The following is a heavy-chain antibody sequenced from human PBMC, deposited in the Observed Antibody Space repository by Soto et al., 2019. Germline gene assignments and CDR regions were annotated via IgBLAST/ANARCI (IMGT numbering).Heavy chain of an antibody. Sequence: SETLSLTCTVSGGSISSGDYYWSWIRQHPGKGLEWIGYIYYSGSTYYNPSLKSRVTISVDTSKNQFSLKLSSVTAADTAVYYSAIGLENYYDSSGTLDYWGQGTLVTVS. V-gene: IGHV4-31*03. CDR1: GGSISSGDYY. CDR3: AIGLENYYDSSGTLDY. D-gene: IGHD3-22*01. J-gene: IGHJ4*02. CDR2: IYYSGST.